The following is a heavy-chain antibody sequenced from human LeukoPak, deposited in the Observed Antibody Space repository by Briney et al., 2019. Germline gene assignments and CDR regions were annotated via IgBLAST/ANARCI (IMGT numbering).Heavy chain of an antibody. V-gene: IGHV4-34*01. CDR1: GGSFSGYY. J-gene: IGHJ4*02. CDR3: ARWRYGGFDY. CDR2: INHSGST. D-gene: IGHD5-18*01. Sequence: AETLSLTCAVYGGSFSGYYWSWIRQPPGKGLEWIGEINHSGSTNYNPSLKSRVTISVDTSKNQFSLKLSSVTAADTAVYYCARWRYGGFDYWGQGTLVTVSS.